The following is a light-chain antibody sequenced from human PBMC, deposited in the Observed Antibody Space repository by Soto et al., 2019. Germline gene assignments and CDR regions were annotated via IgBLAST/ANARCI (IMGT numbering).Light chain of an antibody. V-gene: IGKV3-11*01. CDR2: DAS. J-gene: IGKJ5*01. CDR1: QSVSSY. Sequence: EIVLTQSPATLSLSLGERATLSCRASQSVSSYLAWYQQKPGQAPRLLIYDASNRATGIPARFSGSGSGTDFTLTISSLEPEDFAVYYCQQRSNWPLTFVQGTRLEIK. CDR3: QQRSNWPLT.